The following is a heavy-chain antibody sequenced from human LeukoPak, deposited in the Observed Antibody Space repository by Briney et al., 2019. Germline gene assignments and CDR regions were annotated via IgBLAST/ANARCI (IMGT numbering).Heavy chain of an antibody. CDR1: GGPFASNH. CDR3: ARLGRDYDILTGYYHPPL. D-gene: IGHD3-9*01. CDR2: IYYSGST. J-gene: IGHJ4*02. V-gene: IGHV4-59*08. Sequence: PSETLSLTCPVPGGPFASNHWTWTGQPPGKGLEWIGFIYYSGSTNYNAYLKSRVPISVDTSQNQFSLKLSSVTAADTAVYYCARLGRDYDILTGYYHPPLWGQGTLVTVSS.